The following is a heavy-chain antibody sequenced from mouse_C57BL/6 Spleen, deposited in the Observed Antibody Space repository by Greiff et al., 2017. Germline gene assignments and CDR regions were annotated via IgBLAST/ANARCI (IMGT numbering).Heavy chain of an antibody. V-gene: IGHV1-53*01. CDR2: INPSNGGT. CDR3: ARSGYYGSSPYYFDY. Sequence: QVQLQQPGTELVKPGASVKLSCKASGYTFTSYWMHWVKQRPGQGLEWIGNINPSNGGTNYNEKFKSKATLTVDKSSSTAYMQLSRLTSEDSAVYYCARSGYYGSSPYYFDYWGQGTTLTVSS. CDR1: GYTFTSYW. D-gene: IGHD1-1*01. J-gene: IGHJ2*01.